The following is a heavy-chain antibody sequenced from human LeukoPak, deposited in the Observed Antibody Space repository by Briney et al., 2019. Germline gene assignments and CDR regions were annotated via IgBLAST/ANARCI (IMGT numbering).Heavy chain of an antibody. J-gene: IGHJ4*02. V-gene: IGHV3-23*01. CDR1: GFSFSSYP. CDR2: INPGGGST. CDR3: ARHDYGAF. Sequence: GGSLRLSCAASGFSFSSYPMSWVRQAPGKGLEWVSAINPGGGSTYYADSVKGRFTISRDNSKNTLYLQMNSLRVEDTAIYYCARHDYGAFWGQGTLATVSS. D-gene: IGHD4-17*01.